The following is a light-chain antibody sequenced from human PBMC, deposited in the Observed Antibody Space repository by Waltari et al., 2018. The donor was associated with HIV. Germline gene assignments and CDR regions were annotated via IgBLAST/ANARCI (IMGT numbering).Light chain of an antibody. V-gene: IGKV4-1*01. CDR2: WAS. Sequence: DIVMIQSPDPLAVSLGERATVNCKSSQSVLYSANNANYLAWYQQKQGQPHKLLLYWASTRESGVPDRFSGSGSGTDFTLTISSLQAEDVAVYFCQQYYSNPPTFGQGTKVEIK. J-gene: IGKJ1*01. CDR1: QSVLYSANNANY. CDR3: QQYYSNPPT.